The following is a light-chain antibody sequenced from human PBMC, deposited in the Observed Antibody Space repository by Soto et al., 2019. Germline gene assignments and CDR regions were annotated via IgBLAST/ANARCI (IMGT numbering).Light chain of an antibody. CDR3: QQYLSSPWT. V-gene: IGKV3-20*01. J-gene: IGKJ1*01. CDR1: QSVSSSY. Sequence: EIVLTQSPGTLSLSPGERATLSCRASQSVSSSYLAWYQQKPGQAPRLLIYGASSRATGIPDRFSGSGSGTDFTLTISRLEPGDFAVYYCQQYLSSPWTFGQGTKVESK. CDR2: GAS.